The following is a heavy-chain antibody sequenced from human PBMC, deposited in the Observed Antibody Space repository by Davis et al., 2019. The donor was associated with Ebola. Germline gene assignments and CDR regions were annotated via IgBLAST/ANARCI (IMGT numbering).Heavy chain of an antibody. CDR3: ARGLIIEYSSSFDWFDP. D-gene: IGHD6-6*01. V-gene: IGHV1-2*04. Sequence: ASVKVSCKASGYTFTSYGISWVRQAPGQGLEWMGWINPNSGGTNYAQKFQGWVTMTRDTSISTAYMELSRLRSDDTAVYYCARGLIIEYSSSFDWFDPWGQGTLVTVSS. J-gene: IGHJ5*02. CDR1: GYTFTSYG. CDR2: INPNSGGT.